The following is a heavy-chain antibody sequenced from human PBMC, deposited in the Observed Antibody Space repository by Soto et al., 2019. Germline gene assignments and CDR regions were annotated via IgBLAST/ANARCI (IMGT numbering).Heavy chain of an antibody. CDR1: GFTFSSYA. CDR3: PKDQKGQQLVGPTTLRGYYFDY. Sequence: EVQLLESGGGLVQPGGSLRLSCAASGFTFSSYAMSWVRQAPGKGLEWVSAISGSGGSTYYADSVKGRFTISRDNSKNTRNLQRNSRRAEDTALNYCPKDQKGQQLVGPTTLRGYYFDYWGQGTLVTVSS. V-gene: IGHV3-23*01. CDR2: ISGSGGST. J-gene: IGHJ4*02. D-gene: IGHD6-13*01.